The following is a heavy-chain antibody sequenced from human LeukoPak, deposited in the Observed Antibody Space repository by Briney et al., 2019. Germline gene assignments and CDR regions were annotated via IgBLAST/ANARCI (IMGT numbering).Heavy chain of an antibody. J-gene: IGHJ4*02. Sequence: PGGSLRLSCAASGFTFSSYAMHWVRQAPGKGLEWVAVISNDGSNKYYADSVKGRFTISRDNSKNTLYLQMNSLRTEDTAVYYCARRDNYDYWGQGTLVTVSS. V-gene: IGHV3-30-3*01. CDR1: GFTFSSYA. CDR3: ARRDNYDY. D-gene: IGHD5-24*01. CDR2: ISNDGSNK.